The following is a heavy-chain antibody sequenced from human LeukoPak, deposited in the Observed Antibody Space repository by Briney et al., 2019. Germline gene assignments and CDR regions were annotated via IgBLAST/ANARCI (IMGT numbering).Heavy chain of an antibody. V-gene: IGHV3-23*01. CDR2: ISGSGGST. CDR3: AKDRSCTNDICHGDFDY. Sequence: PGGSLRPSCAASGFTFSSYAVSWVRQAPGKGLEWVSSISGSGGSTYSADPVKGRFTISRDNSKNTLYLQMNSLRAEDTALYYCAKDRSCTNDICHGDFDYWGQGTLVTVSS. J-gene: IGHJ4*02. D-gene: IGHD2-8*01. CDR1: GFTFSSYA.